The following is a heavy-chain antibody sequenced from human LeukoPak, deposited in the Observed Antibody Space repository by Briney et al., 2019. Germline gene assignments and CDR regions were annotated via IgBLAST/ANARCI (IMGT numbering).Heavy chain of an antibody. J-gene: IGHJ6*02. V-gene: IGHV1-18*01. CDR2: ISAYNGNT. CDR1: GYTFTSYG. D-gene: IGHD2-15*01. Sequence: ASVKVSCKASGYTFTSYGISWVRQAPGQGLEGMGWISAYNGNTNYAKKFQGRVTLTTDTSTSTAYMELRSLRSDDTALYYCATYCTGGSCDSEDYYYGMDAWGQGTTVTVSS. CDR3: ATYCTGGSCDSEDYYYGMDA.